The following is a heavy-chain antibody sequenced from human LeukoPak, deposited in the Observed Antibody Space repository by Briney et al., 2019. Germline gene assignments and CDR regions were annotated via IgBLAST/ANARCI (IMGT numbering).Heavy chain of an antibody. D-gene: IGHD3-22*01. V-gene: IGHV4-61*01. Sequence: SETLSLTCTVSGGSVSSGSYYWSWIRQPPGKGLEWIEYIYYSGSTNYNPSLKSRVTISVDTSKNQFSLKLSSVTAADTAVYYCARYYDSSGMDNWFDPWGQGTLVTVSS. CDR2: IYYSGST. CDR1: GGSVSSGSYY. CDR3: ARYYDSSGMDNWFDP. J-gene: IGHJ5*02.